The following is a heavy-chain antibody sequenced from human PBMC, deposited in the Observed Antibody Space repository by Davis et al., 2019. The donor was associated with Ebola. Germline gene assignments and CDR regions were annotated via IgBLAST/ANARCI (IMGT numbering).Heavy chain of an antibody. CDR2: ISSDSDYI. J-gene: IGHJ2*01. CDR1: GFTFSTYS. CDR3: ARDLQHEEQWLVGYWYFDL. D-gene: IGHD6-19*01. V-gene: IGHV3-21*01. Sequence: PGGSLRLSCAASGFTFSTYSMSRVRQAPGKGLEWVSSISSDSDYIYYADSAKGRFTISRDNAKNSLYLQMNSLRAEDTAVYYCARDLQHEEQWLVGYWYFDLWGRGTLVTVSS.